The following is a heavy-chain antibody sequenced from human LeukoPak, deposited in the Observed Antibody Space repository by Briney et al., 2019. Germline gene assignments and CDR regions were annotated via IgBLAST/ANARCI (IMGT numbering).Heavy chain of an antibody. CDR2: IGAYNGNT. CDR3: ARGLAYYGDYVVWFDP. Sequence: ASVKVSCKASGYTFTGYYIHWMRQAPGQGLEWMGWIGAYNGNTNYAQKLQGRVTMTTDTSTSTAYMELRSLRSDDTAVYYCARGLAYYGDYVVWFDPWGQGTLVTVSS. CDR1: GYTFTGYY. V-gene: IGHV1-18*04. J-gene: IGHJ5*02. D-gene: IGHD4-17*01.